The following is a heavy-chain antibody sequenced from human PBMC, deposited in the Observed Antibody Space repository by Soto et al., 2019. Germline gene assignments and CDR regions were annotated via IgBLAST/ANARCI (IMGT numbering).Heavy chain of an antibody. V-gene: IGHV3-9*01. Sequence: EVQLVESGGGLVQPGRSLRLSCAASGFTFDDYAMHWVRQAPGKGLEWVSGISWNSGSIGYADSVKGRFTISRDNAKNSLYLQMNSLRAEDTALYYSAKDMTLDYWGQGTLVTVSS. J-gene: IGHJ4*02. CDR3: AKDMTLDY. CDR2: ISWNSGSI. D-gene: IGHD2-21*02. CDR1: GFTFDDYA.